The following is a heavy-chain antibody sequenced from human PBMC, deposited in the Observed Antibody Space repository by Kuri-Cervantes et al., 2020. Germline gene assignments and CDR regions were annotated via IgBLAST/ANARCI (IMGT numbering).Heavy chain of an antibody. CDR2: IYYSGST. CDR1: GGPISSGGYY. Sequence: SETLSLTCTVSGGPISSGGYYWSWIRQHPGKGLEWIGYIYYSGSTYYNPSLKSRVTISVDTSKNQFSLKLSSVTAADTAVYYCASSKGLVASFDYWGQGTLVTVSS. CDR3: ASSKGLVASFDY. J-gene: IGHJ4*02. D-gene: IGHD5-12*01. V-gene: IGHV4-31*03.